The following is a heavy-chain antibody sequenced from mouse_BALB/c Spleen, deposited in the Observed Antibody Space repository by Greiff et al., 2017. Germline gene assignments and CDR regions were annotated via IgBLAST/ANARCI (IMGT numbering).Heavy chain of an antibody. CDR1: GYTFTNYW. CDR3: ARGAQLAY. J-gene: IGHJ3*01. D-gene: IGHD3-1*01. CDR2: IYPGGGYT. V-gene: IGHV1-63*02. Sequence: VQLQQSDAELVKPGASVKISCKASGYTFTNYWLGWVKQRPGHGLEWIGDIYPGGGYTNYNEKFKGKATLTADTSSSTAYMQLSSLTSEDSAVYFCARGAQLAYWGQGTLVTVSA.